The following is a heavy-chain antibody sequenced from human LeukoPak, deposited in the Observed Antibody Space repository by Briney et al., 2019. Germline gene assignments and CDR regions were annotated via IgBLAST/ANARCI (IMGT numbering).Heavy chain of an antibody. V-gene: IGHV3-23*01. D-gene: IGHD4-23*01. CDR2: ISSTDAGT. Sequence: PGGSLRLSCAASGFSLSSYAMSWVRQAPGKGLEWVSAISSTDAGTYHADSVRGRFTISRDSSKNTLYLQMNSLRAEDAAVYYCARDNSVEDTAWWFDPWGQGTLVTVSS. J-gene: IGHJ5*02. CDR3: ARDNSVEDTAWWFDP. CDR1: GFSLSSYA.